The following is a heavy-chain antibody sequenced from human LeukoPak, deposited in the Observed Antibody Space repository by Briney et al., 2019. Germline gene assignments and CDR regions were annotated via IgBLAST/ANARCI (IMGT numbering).Heavy chain of an antibody. D-gene: IGHD2-15*01. CDR1: GYTFTSYG. J-gene: IGHJ5*02. V-gene: IGHV1-18*01. CDR2: ISAYNDNT. CDR3: ARDRCSGGSCYYYLDP. Sequence: ASVKVSCKASGYTFTSYGINWVRQAPGQGLEWMGWISAYNDNTNYAQKLQDRITMTTDTSTSTAYMELSSLRSEDTAVYYCARDRCSGGSCYYYLDPWGQGTLVTVSS.